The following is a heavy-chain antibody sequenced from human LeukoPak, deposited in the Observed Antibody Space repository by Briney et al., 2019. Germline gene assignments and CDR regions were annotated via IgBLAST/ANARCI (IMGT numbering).Heavy chain of an antibody. V-gene: IGHV4-59*11. CDR2: LYYSRST. CDR3: ARDTRRSYFFMDV. D-gene: IGHD1-14*01. J-gene: IGHJ6*03. Sequence: SETLSLTCTVSGDSISSQYWSWLRQPPGKGLEWIGYLYYSRSTKYTPSLKSRFTISVDTSKNQFSLKLNSLTAADTAVYYCARDTRRSYFFMDVWGKGTTVTVSS. CDR1: GDSISSQY.